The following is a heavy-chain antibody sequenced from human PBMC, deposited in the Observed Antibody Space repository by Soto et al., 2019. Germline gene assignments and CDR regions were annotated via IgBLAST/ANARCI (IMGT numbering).Heavy chain of an antibody. CDR2: FYYSGST. J-gene: IGHJ5*02. CDR3: ARHLGGTYNDFWSGGSLDL. V-gene: IGHV4-39*01. D-gene: IGHD3-3*01. Sequence: SETLSLTCTVSGGSISSSSYYWGWLRQPPGKGLEWIGSFYYSGSTFYNPSLKSRVTISVDTSKNEFFLKLTSVTAADTAVYYCARHLGGTYNDFWSGGSLDLWGQGTLVTVSS. CDR1: GGSISSSSYY.